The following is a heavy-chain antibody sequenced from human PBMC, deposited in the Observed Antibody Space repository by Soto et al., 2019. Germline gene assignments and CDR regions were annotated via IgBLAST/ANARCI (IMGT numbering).Heavy chain of an antibody. Sequence: QVQMVESGGVVVQPGTSLRLSCVVTGLTFSGYGMHWVRQAPGKGLEWVADITYDGSSTYYADAVKGRFTVSRDNSKNILYLQMTSLRGDDTAMYYCAKDQMGRGWRTLDSWGKGTLVIVSS. J-gene: IGHJ4*02. CDR1: GLTFSGYG. V-gene: IGHV3-30*18. CDR3: AKDQMGRGWRTLDS. D-gene: IGHD3-10*01. CDR2: ITYDGSST.